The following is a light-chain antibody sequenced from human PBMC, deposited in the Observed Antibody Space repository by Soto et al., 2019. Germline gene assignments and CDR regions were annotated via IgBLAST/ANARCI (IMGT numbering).Light chain of an antibody. J-gene: IGLJ3*02. CDR3: AAWDDSLDGVV. CDR2: YDD. CDR1: SSNIGDNP. Sequence: QSVLTQSPSVSEAPRQRVTITCSGSSSNIGDNPVNWYQQLPGKAPKLLIYYDDLWASGVSDRFSGSKSGTSASLAISGLQSEDEADYYCAAWDDSLDGVVFGGGTKLTVL. V-gene: IGLV1-36*01.